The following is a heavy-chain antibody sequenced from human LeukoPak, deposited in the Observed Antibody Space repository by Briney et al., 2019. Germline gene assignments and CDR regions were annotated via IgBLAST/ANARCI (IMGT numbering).Heavy chain of an antibody. J-gene: IGHJ4*02. V-gene: IGHV1-18*01. CDR2: ISAYNGNT. CDR3: ARDGRGISVDY. CDR1: GYTVTSYG. Sequence: GASVKLSCKASGYTVTSYGISWVRQAPRQGLEWRGWISAYNGNTNYAQTLPGRVTMTTDTSTTKAYLELRSLRSDATAVYYCARDGRGISVDYWGQGTLVTVSS. D-gene: IGHD1-20*01.